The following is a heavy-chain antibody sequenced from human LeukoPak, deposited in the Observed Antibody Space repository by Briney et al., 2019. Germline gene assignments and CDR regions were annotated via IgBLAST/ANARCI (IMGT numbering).Heavy chain of an antibody. J-gene: IGHJ5*02. Sequence: PSETLSLTCTVSGGSISSYYWSWIRQPAGKGLEWIGRIYTSGSTNYNPSLKSRVTMSVDTSKNQFSLKLSSVTAADTAVYYCAREAVVPAAILGWFDPWGQGTLVTVSS. V-gene: IGHV4-4*07. CDR2: IYTSGST. CDR1: GGSISSYY. D-gene: IGHD2-2*02. CDR3: AREAVVPAAILGWFDP.